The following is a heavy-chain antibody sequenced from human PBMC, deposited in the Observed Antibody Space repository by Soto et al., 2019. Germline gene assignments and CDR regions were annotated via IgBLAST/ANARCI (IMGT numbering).Heavy chain of an antibody. CDR2: IYYSGST. J-gene: IGHJ6*02. CDR3: ARATYYYYGMDV. Sequence: PSETLSLTCTVSGGSISSYYWSWIRQPPGKGLEWIGYIYYSGSTNYNPSLKSRVTISVDTSKNQFSLKLSSVTAADTAVYYCARATYYYYGMDVWGQGTTVTVSX. V-gene: IGHV4-59*01. CDR1: GGSISSYY.